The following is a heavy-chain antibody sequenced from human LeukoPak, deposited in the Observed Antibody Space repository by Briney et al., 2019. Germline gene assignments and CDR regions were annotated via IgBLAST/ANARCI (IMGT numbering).Heavy chain of an antibody. J-gene: IGHJ5*02. V-gene: IGHV1-69*04. CDR1: GGTFSSYA. Sequence: SVKVSCKASGGTFSSYAISWVRQAPGQGLEWMGRIIPILGIANYAQKFQGRVTITADKSTSTAYMELSSLRSEDAAVYYCARGPHGPHGDYLMSYWFDPWGQGTLVTVSS. CDR2: IIPILGIA. D-gene: IGHD4-17*01. CDR3: ARGPHGPHGDYLMSYWFDP.